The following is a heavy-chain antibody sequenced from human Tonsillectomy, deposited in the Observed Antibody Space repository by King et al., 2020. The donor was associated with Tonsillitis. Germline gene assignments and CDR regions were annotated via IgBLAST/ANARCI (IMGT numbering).Heavy chain of an antibody. CDR3: VRTSRDYGGNTNSFDF. D-gene: IGHD4-23*01. CDR1: GYFISSGYY. CDR2: MFHTGSS. V-gene: IGHV4-38-2*01. Sequence: QLQESGPGLVKPSETLSLTCDVSGYFISSGYYWGWIRQPPGKGLEYIGNMFHTGSSSFNPSLKSRVTISVDRSKNQFSLRLSSVTASDTAVYYCVRTSRDYGGNTNSFDFWGQGTMVTVSS. J-gene: IGHJ3*01.